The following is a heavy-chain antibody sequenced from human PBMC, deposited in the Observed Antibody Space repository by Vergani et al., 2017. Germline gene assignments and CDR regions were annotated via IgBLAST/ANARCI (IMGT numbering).Heavy chain of an antibody. CDR3: ARGNYYDSSGYYGYFDY. V-gene: IGHV3-23*01. Sequence: EVQLLESGGGLVQPGGSLRLSCAASGFTFSSYAMSWVRQAPGKGLEWVSAISGSGGSTYYADSVKGRFTISRDNSKNTLYLQMNSLRAEDTAVYYCARGNYYDSSGYYGYFDYWGQGTLVTVSS. J-gene: IGHJ4*02. D-gene: IGHD3-22*01. CDR2: ISGSGGST. CDR1: GFTFSSYA.